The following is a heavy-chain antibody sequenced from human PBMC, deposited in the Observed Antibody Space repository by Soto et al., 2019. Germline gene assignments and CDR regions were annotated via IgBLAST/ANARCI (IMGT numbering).Heavy chain of an antibody. J-gene: IGHJ4*02. CDR3: ARVNRDYYDSSGYFDY. CDR1: GGTFSSYA. D-gene: IGHD3-22*01. CDR2: IIPIFGTA. Sequence: QVQLVQSGAEVKKPGSSVKVSCKASGGTFSSYAISWVRQAPGQGLEWMGGIIPIFGTANYAQKFRGRVTSTADEPTSTAYMELSSLRSEDTAVYYCARVNRDYYDSSGYFDYWGQGTLVTVSS. V-gene: IGHV1-69*01.